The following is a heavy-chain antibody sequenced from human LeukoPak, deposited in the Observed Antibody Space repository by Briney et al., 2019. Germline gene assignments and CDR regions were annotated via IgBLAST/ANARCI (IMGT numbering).Heavy chain of an antibody. V-gene: IGHV3-48*01. Sequence: PGGSLRLSCAASGFTFSIYAMNWVRQAPGKGLEWVSYISHTGTTMSYADSVKGRFTISRDNSKNTLYLQMNSLRAEDTAVYYCARDSHDILTPGGYNWFDPWGPGILVTVSS. J-gene: IGHJ5*02. D-gene: IGHD3-9*01. CDR3: ARDSHDILTPGGYNWFDP. CDR1: GFTFSIYA. CDR2: ISHTGTTM.